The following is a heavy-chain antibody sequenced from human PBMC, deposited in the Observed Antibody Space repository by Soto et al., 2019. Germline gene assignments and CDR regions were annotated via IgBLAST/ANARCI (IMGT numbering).Heavy chain of an antibody. V-gene: IGHV1-2*04. J-gene: IGHJ4*02. CDR1: GYTFTGYY. Sequence: QVQLVQSGAEVKKPGASVKVSCKASGYTFTGYYMHWVRQAPGQGLEWMGWINPNSGGTNYAQKFQGWVTMTRDTSISTAYMELSRLGSDDTAVYYCARAERGYCSGGSCYSPFDYWGQGTLVTVSS. CDR2: INPNSGGT. D-gene: IGHD2-15*01. CDR3: ARAERGYCSGGSCYSPFDY.